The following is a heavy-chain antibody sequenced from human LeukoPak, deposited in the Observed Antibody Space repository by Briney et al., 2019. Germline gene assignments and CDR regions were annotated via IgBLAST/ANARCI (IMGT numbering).Heavy chain of an antibody. CDR1: GFTFSSYW. CDR3: TRDDRVYCSGGSCYGYCFDY. V-gene: IGHV3-7*03. Sequence: GGSLRLSCAASGFTFSSYWMSWVRQAPGKGLEWVANISQDGSEKHYVDSVKGRLTISRDNAKNSLYLQMNSLRAEDTAVYYCTRDDRVYCSGGSCYGYCFDYWGQGTLVTVSS. CDR2: ISQDGSEK. D-gene: IGHD2-15*01. J-gene: IGHJ4*02.